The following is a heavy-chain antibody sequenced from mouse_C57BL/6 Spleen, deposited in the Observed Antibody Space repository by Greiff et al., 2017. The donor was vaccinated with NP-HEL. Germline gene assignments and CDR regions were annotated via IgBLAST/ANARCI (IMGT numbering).Heavy chain of an antibody. J-gene: IGHJ2*01. CDR1: GFTFSDYG. CDR2: ISSGSSTI. D-gene: IGHD1-1*01. Sequence: EVQLVESGGGLVKPGGSLKLSCAASGFTFSDYGMHWVRQAPEKGLEWVAYISSGSSTIYYADTVKGRFTISRDNAKNTLFLQMTSLRSEDTAMYYCARDPGSSHFDYWGQGTTLTVSS. V-gene: IGHV5-17*01. CDR3: ARDPGSSHFDY.